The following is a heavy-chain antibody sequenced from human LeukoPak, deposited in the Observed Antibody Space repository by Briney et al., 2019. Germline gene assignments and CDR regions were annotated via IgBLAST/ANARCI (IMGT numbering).Heavy chain of an antibody. CDR3: AKALYCSGGSCYSAFDY. D-gene: IGHD2-15*01. CDR2: ISGSGGST. J-gene: IGHJ4*02. CDR1: GFSCSSYA. V-gene: IGHV3-23*01. Sequence: GGSLRLSCAASGFSCSSYAMSWVRQAPGKGLEWVSAISGSGGSTYYADSVKGRFTISRDNPKNTLYLQMNSLRAEDTAVYYCAKALYCSGGSCYSAFDYWGQGTLVTVSS.